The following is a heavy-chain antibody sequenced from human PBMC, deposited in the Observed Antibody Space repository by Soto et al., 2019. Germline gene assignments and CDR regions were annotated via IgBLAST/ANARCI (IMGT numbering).Heavy chain of an antibody. D-gene: IGHD2-2*01. Sequence: SQTLSLTCAISGDSVSSNSAAWNWIRQSPSRGLEWLGRTYYRSKWYNDYAVSVKSRITINPDTSKNQFSLQLNSVTPEDTSVYYCASFWDCSSTSCYATIPLDYWGRGTLVTVSS. CDR2: TYYRSKWYN. J-gene: IGHJ4*02. V-gene: IGHV6-1*01. CDR1: GDSVSSNSAA. CDR3: ASFWDCSSTSCYATIPLDY.